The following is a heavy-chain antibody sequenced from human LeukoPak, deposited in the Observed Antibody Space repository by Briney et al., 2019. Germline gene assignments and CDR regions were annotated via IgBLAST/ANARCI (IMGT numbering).Heavy chain of an antibody. CDR2: IIPMFGTA. V-gene: IGHV1-69*13. J-gene: IGHJ6*03. Sequence: SVKVSCKASGGTFSSYVISWVRQAPGQGLEWMGGIIPMFGTANYAQKFQGRVTITADESTSTAYMELSSLRSEDTAVYYCARGGSVVIAPRYYYMDVWGKGTTVTVSS. CDR1: GGTFSSYV. D-gene: IGHD3-22*01. CDR3: ARGGSVVIAPRYYYMDV.